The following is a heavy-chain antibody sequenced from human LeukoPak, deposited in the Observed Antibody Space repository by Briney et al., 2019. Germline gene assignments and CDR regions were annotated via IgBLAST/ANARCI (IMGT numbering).Heavy chain of an antibody. Sequence: SETLSLTCAVSGYSISSGYYWGWIRQPPGKGLEWIASIYHSGSTFHNPSLKSRVTISEDTSKNQFSLRLRSVTAGDRAVYQCARITFGGHIVAQDYWGEGTLVTVS. CDR2: IYHSGST. CDR1: GYSISSGYY. CDR3: ARITFGGHIVAQDY. D-gene: IGHD3-16*02. J-gene: IGHJ4*02. V-gene: IGHV4-38-2*01.